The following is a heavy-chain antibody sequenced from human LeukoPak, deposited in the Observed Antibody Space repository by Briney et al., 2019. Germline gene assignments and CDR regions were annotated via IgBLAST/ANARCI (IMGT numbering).Heavy chain of an antibody. V-gene: IGHV3-48*04. CDR3: ARDRSFDY. CDR1: GFTFSSYS. CDR2: ISSSSSTI. Sequence: GGSLRLSCAASGFTFSSYSMNWARQAPGKGLEWVSYISSSSSTIYYADSVKGRFTISRDNAKNSLYLQMNSLRAEDTAVYYCARDRSFDYWGQGTLVTVSS. J-gene: IGHJ4*02.